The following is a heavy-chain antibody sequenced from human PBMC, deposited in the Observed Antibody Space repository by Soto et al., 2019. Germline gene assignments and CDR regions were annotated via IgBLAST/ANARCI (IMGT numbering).Heavy chain of an antibody. CDR1: GFSLSSGEVVG. Sequence: QITLKESGPTLVKPTQTLTLTCTFSGFSLSSGEVVGVGWLRQPPGKALEWLALIYWDDDNHYSPSLKSRLTVTKDTSGNQVVLTMTNVDPVDTATYFCAHGSGWLFDYWGQGTLITVSS. J-gene: IGHJ4*02. V-gene: IGHV2-5*02. CDR3: AHGSGWLFDY. D-gene: IGHD6-19*01. CDR2: IYWDDDN.